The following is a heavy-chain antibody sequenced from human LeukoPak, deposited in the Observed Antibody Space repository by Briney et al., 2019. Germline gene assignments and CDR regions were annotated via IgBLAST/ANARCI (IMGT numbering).Heavy chain of an antibody. J-gene: IGHJ4*02. CDR2: ISGSGGST. D-gene: IGHD3-3*01. Sequence: GGSLRLSCAASGFTFSSYAMSWVRQAPRKGLEWVSAISGSGGSTYYADSVKGRFTISRDNSKNTLYLQMNSLRAEDTAVYYCAKGPNYDFWSGYSDFDYWGQGTLVTVSS. CDR3: AKGPNYDFWSGYSDFDY. CDR1: GFTFSSYA. V-gene: IGHV3-23*01.